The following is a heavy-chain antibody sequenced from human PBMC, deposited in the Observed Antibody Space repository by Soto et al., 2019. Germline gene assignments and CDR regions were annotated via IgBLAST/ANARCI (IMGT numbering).Heavy chain of an antibody. D-gene: IGHD3-9*01. V-gene: IGHV3-48*02. CDR3: ARIKLVDFFFINVDVYDMDV. CDR1: GFTLSNYA. CDR2: ISSDSRYI. Sequence: EVQLVESGGGLVQPGGSLRLSCAASGFTLSNYAVNWVRQAPGKGLEGVSYISSDSRYIYHGDSVKGRFTISRDNARNSVYLQMNGLRDEDTAVYYCARIKLVDFFFINVDVYDMDVWGQGTPVTVSS. J-gene: IGHJ6*02.